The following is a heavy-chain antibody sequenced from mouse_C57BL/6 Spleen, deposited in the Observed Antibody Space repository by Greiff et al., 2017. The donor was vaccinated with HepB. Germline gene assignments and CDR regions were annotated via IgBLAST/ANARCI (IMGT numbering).Heavy chain of an antibody. V-gene: IGHV1-19*01. CDR3: ARSGGNPDYYAMDY. J-gene: IGHJ4*01. D-gene: IGHD2-1*01. Sequence: VQLQQSGPVLVKPGASVKMSCKASGYTFTDYYMNWVKQSHGKSLEWIGVINPYNGGTSYNQKFKGKATLTVDKSSSTAYMELNILTSEDSAVYYCARSGGNPDYYAMDYWGQGTSVTVAS. CDR1: GYTFTDYY. CDR2: INPYNGGT.